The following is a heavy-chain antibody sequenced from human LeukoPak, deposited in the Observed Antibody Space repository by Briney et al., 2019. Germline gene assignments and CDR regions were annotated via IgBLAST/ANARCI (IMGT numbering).Heavy chain of an antibody. Sequence: LGESLKISCKGSGYIFSSYWIGWVRQMPGKGLEWMGIIYPDDSGTRYSPSFQGQVTISADESVSTAYLQWSSLQASDTAMYFCARRAYSGYDFDYWGQGTLVTVSS. D-gene: IGHD5-12*01. CDR3: ARRAYSGYDFDY. V-gene: IGHV5-51*01. J-gene: IGHJ4*02. CDR2: IYPDDSGT. CDR1: GYIFSSYW.